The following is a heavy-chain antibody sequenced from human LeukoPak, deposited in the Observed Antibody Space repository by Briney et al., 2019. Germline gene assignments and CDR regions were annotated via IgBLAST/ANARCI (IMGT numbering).Heavy chain of an antibody. J-gene: IGHJ6*02. CDR2: VYYSGST. D-gene: IGHD3-10*01. Sequence: SGTLSLTCTVSGGSISSYYWSWIRQPPGKGLEWIGYVYYSGSTNYNPSLKSRVTISVDTSKNQLSLKLSSVTAADTAVYYCATSHSGSYSYYYGMDVWGQGTTVTVSS. CDR1: GGSISSYY. V-gene: IGHV4-59*08. CDR3: ATSHSGSYSYYYGMDV.